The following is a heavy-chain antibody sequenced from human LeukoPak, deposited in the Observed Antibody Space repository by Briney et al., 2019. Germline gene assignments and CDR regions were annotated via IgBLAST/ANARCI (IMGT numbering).Heavy chain of an antibody. CDR3: ARGNPNRNALDL. V-gene: IGHV3-7*01. Sequence: TGGSLRLSCVASGFTVSSNYMSWVRQAPGRGLEWVANINKDGSEESYLDSVTGRFTVSRDNGKNSLFLQMNSLRGEDTAVYYCARGNPNRNALDLWGQGTAVTISS. CDR1: GFTVSSNY. D-gene: IGHD1-14*01. CDR2: INKDGSEE. J-gene: IGHJ3*01.